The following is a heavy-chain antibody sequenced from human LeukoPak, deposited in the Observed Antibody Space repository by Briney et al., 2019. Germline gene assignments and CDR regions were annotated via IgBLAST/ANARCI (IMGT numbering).Heavy chain of an antibody. Sequence: SKTLSLTCTVSGGSISSYYWSGIRQPAGKGLEWIGRIYTSGSTNYNPSLKSRVTMSVDTSKNQFSLKLSSVTAADTAVYYCARGTRSVVVDYWGQGTLVTVSS. CDR3: ARGTRSVVVDY. D-gene: IGHD2-15*01. J-gene: IGHJ4*02. CDR2: IYTSGST. V-gene: IGHV4-4*07. CDR1: GGSISSYY.